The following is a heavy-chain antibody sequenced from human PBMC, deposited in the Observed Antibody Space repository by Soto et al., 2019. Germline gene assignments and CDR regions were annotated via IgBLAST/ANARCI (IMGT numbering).Heavy chain of an antibody. J-gene: IGHJ4*02. D-gene: IGHD2-21*02. Sequence: QVQLVESGGGVVQPGRSLRLSCAASGFTFRNFGMHWVRQAPGKGLEWVAVISYGGTNKYYADSVKGRFTISRDNSKNTLYLQINSLRAEDTAVYYCAKAVPPFVVVTASDYWGQGTLVTVSS. CDR1: GFTFRNFG. V-gene: IGHV3-30*18. CDR3: AKAVPPFVVVTASDY. CDR2: ISYGGTNK.